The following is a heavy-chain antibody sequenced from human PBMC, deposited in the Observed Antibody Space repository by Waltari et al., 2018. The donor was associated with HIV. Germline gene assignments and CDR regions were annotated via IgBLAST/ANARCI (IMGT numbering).Heavy chain of an antibody. CDR3: ARVVASAGLRFDR. D-gene: IGHD2-21*01. J-gene: IGHJ5*02. CDR2: IYYTGRA. Sequence: QVQLQESGPGLVKPSETLSLTCSVSGDSVSSGSYYWSWMRQPPWKGLDWIGNIYYTGRANYNPSLKTRVTISVDTSKNHFSLKLTSVTAGDTAIYYCARVVASAGLRFDRWGQGSLVTVSS. CDR1: GDSVSSGSYY. V-gene: IGHV4-61*03.